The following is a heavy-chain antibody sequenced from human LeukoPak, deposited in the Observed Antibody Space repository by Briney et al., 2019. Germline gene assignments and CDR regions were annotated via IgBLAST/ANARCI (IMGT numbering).Heavy chain of an antibody. CDR2: INPNSGGT. J-gene: IGHJ4*02. V-gene: IGHV1-2*02. CDR3: ARVPFFPGSSNVYRLDS. CDR1: GYTFTGYY. Sequence: ASVKVSCKASGYTFTGYYMHWVRQAPGQGLKWMGWINPNSGGTNYAQKFQGRVTMTRDTSISTAYMELSRLRSDDTAVYYCARVPFFPGSSNVYRLDSGAQETLVPVPS. D-gene: IGHD1-14*01.